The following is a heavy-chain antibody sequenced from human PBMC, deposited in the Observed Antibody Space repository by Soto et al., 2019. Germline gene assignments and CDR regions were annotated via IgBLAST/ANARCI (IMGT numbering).Heavy chain of an antibody. CDR1: GYSVRGNA. CDR2: ISSGGSPA. D-gene: IGHD7-27*01. Sequence: GGSLRLSCAASGYSVRGNAMIWARQAPGKGLEWVSYISSGGSPANDADSVKGRFTISRDNAKNSLYLQMDSLRAEDTAVYYCARVGTLYAMDVWGQGTTVTVSS. CDR3: ARVGTLYAMDV. J-gene: IGHJ6*02. V-gene: IGHV3-48*04.